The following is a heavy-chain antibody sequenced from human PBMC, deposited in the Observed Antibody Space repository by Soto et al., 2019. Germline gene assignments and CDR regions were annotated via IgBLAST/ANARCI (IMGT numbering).Heavy chain of an antibody. D-gene: IGHD3-10*01. Sequence: GGSLRLSCAASGFTFSSYAMSWVRQAPGKGLEWVSAISGSGGSTYYADSVKGRFTISRDNSKNTLYLQMNSLRAEDTAVYFCAKDRDYGSGSYAFDIWGQGTMVTVSS. V-gene: IGHV3-23*01. J-gene: IGHJ3*02. CDR2: ISGSGGST. CDR1: GFTFSSYA. CDR3: AKDRDYGSGSYAFDI.